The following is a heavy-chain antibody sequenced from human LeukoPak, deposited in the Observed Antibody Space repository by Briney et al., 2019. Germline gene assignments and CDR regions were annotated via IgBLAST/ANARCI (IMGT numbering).Heavy chain of an antibody. V-gene: IGHV4-4*07. D-gene: IGHD1-14*01. CDR3: ARDFSPLGTKHRTKNWFDP. CDR2: IYTSGST. Sequence: SETLSLTCTVSGGSISSYYWSWIRQPAGKGLEWIGRIYTSGSTNYNPSLKSRVTMSVDTSKNQFSLKLSSVTAADTAVYYCARDFSPLGTKHRTKNWFDPWGQGTLVTVSS. CDR1: GGSISSYY. J-gene: IGHJ5*02.